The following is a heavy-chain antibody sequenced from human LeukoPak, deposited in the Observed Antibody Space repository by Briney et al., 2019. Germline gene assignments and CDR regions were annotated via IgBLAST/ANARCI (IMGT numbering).Heavy chain of an antibody. J-gene: IGHJ4*02. Sequence: NPSETLSLTCAVSGYSISSGYYWGWIRQPPGKGLEWIGSTYHSGSTYYNPSLKSRVTISVDTSKNQFSLKLTSVTAADTAVYYCARLHWNSNYWGQGTLVTVSS. V-gene: IGHV4-38-2*01. CDR1: GYSISSGYY. D-gene: IGHD1-7*01. CDR2: TYHSGST. CDR3: ARLHWNSNY.